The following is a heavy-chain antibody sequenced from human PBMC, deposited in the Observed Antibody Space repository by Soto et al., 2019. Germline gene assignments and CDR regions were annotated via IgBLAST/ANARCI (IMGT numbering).Heavy chain of an antibody. D-gene: IGHD2-2*01. CDR3: ASVLCVVGGSYHLCMDL. Sequence: GSLRLSCAASGITFGSYAMSWVRQAPGKGLEWVSAISCSGGITYYADSVKGRFTISRDTSKNTLYLQMNSVRPEDTAVYYCASVLCVVGGSYHLCMDLWCKGTTVTVS. V-gene: IGHV3-23*01. J-gene: IGHJ6*03. CDR2: ISCSGGIT. CDR1: GITFGSYA.